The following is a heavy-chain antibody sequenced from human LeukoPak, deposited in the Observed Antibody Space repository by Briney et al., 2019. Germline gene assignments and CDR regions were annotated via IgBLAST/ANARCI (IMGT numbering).Heavy chain of an antibody. Sequence: GGSLRLSCAASGFTFSSYAMSWFRQAPGKGLEWVSAISGSGGSTYYADSVKGRFTISRDNSKNTLYLQMNSLRAEDTAVYYCELDILTGYYQPFDYWGQGTLVTVSS. CDR3: ELDILTGYYQPFDY. J-gene: IGHJ4*02. D-gene: IGHD3-9*01. CDR1: GFTFSSYA. V-gene: IGHV3-23*01. CDR2: ISGSGGST.